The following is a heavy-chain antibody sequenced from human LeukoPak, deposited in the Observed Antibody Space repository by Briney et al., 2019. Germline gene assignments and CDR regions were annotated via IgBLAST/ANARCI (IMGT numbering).Heavy chain of an antibody. CDR3: AREGITVVRGIIIRVYFDH. D-gene: IGHD3-10*01. V-gene: IGHV1-2*02. Sequence: ASVKVSCKASVYTVPGYYIHWVRQAPGQGLEWVGWINPNSGGTNYAQKFQGRVTVTRDTSISTAYMELSRLRSDDTAVYYCAREGITVVRGIIIRVYFDHCGQGTLVTVSS. CDR2: INPNSGGT. J-gene: IGHJ4*02. CDR1: VYTVPGYY.